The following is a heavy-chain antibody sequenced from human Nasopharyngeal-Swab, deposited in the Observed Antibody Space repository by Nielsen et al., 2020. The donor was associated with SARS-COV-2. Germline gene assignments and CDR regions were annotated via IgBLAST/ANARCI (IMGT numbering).Heavy chain of an antibody. D-gene: IGHD2-2*01. CDR3: ARDPVPAAIRGRIYGMDV. CDR1: GGSISSGSYY. V-gene: IGHV4-61*02. J-gene: IGHJ6*02. Sequence: SETLSLTCTVSGGSISSGSYYWSWIRQPAGKGLEWIGRIYTSGSTNYNPSLKSRVTISVDTSKNQFSLKLSSVTAADTAVYYCARDPVPAAIRGRIYGMDVWGQGTTVTVSS. CDR2: IYTSGST.